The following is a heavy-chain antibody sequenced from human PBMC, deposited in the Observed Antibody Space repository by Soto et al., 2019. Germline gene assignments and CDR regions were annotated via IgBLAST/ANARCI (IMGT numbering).Heavy chain of an antibody. CDR2: IGPESGAT. CDR3: GRGRSGQIVVFY. D-gene: IGHD1-26*01. J-gene: IGHJ4*02. V-gene: IGHV1-2*02. CDR1: GYTFTGHY. Sequence: ASVKVSCKASGYTFTGHYIHWVRQAPEQGPEWMGEIGPESGATRYAQRFQGRVTMTRDMSITTVYMGLNNLSPDDTAVYYCGRGRSGQIVVFYWGQGTPVTVSS.